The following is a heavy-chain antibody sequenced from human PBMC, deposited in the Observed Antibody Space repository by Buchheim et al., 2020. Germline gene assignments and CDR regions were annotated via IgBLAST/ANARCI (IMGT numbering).Heavy chain of an antibody. Sequence: EVQLVETGGGLLQPGGSLRLSCAASGFTVSSNYMSWVRQAPGKGLEWVSVIYSGGSTYYADSVKGRFTISRDNSKNTLYLQMNSLRAEDTAVYYCARGRHYYDSGGYYRLYYGMDVWGQGTT. V-gene: IGHV3-53*02. D-gene: IGHD3-22*01. CDR1: GFTVSSNY. CDR3: ARGRHYYDSGGYYRLYYGMDV. CDR2: IYSGGST. J-gene: IGHJ6*02.